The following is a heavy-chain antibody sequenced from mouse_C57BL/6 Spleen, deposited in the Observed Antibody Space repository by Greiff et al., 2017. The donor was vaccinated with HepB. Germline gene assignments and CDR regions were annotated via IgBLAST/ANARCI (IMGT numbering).Heavy chain of an antibody. CDR2: ISNGSSTI. CDR3: ARRESDKDYAMDY. Sequence: EVQGVESGGGLVKPGGSLKLSCAASGFTFSDYGMHWVRQAPEKGLEWVAYISNGSSTIYYADTVKGRIALSRDKAKNTLFLQMTSLRSEDTAMYYCARRESDKDYAMDYWGQGTSVTVSS. J-gene: IGHJ4*01. D-gene: IGHD1-3*01. CDR1: GFTFSDYG. V-gene: IGHV5-17*01.